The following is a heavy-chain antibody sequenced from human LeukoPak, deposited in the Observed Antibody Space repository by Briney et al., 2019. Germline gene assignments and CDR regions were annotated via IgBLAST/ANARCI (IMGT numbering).Heavy chain of an antibody. Sequence: ASVKVSCKASGYTFSNFDINWVRQATGQGLEWMGWMNPNSGNTGYAQKFEGRVTMTRNTSMGTAYMELSGLRSDDTAVYYCARQKKNDFWSGPIDYWGQGTLVTVSS. CDR1: GYTFSNFD. J-gene: IGHJ4*02. CDR3: ARQKKNDFWSGPIDY. CDR2: MNPNSGNT. V-gene: IGHV1-8*01. D-gene: IGHD3-3*01.